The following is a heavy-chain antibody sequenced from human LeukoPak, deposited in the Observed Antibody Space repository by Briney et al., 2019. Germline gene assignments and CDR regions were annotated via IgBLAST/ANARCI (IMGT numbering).Heavy chain of an antibody. Sequence: ASVKVSCKASGYTFTSYGISWVRQAPGQALEWMGWISAYNGNTNYAQKLQGRVTMTTDTSTSTAYMELRSLRSDDTAVYYCARDDSVRDEAWWFNPWGQGTLVTVAS. CDR2: ISAYNGNT. J-gene: IGHJ5*02. CDR3: ARDDSVRDEAWWFNP. CDR1: GYTFTSYG. D-gene: IGHD5-24*01. V-gene: IGHV1-18*01.